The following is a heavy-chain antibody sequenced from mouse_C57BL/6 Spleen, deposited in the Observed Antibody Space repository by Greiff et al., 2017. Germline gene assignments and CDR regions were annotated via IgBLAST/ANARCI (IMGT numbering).Heavy chain of an antibody. Sequence: EVHLVESGPGLVKPSQSLSLTCSVTGYSITSGYYWNWIRQFPGNKLEWMGYISYDGSNNYNPSLKNRISITRDTSKNQFFLKLNSVTTEDTATYYCARNPDGYYEGYYAMDYWGQGTSVTVSS. V-gene: IGHV3-6*01. CDR2: ISYDGSN. J-gene: IGHJ4*01. CDR1: GYSITSGYY. CDR3: ARNPDGYYEGYYAMDY. D-gene: IGHD2-3*01.